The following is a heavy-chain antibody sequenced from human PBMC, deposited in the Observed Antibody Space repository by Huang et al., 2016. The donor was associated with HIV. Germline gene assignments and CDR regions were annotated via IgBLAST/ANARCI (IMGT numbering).Heavy chain of an antibody. J-gene: IGHJ4*02. D-gene: IGHD6-6*01. CDR3: ARRFSSSSGYFDY. Sequence: VQLVQSGAEVKKPGESLKISCKGSGYSFSSYWIAWVRQMPGEGLEWLGIIFPDYSDTTYSTYFEGQVTISADKSIGTAYLQWSSLKASDTAMYYCARRFSSSSGYFDYWGQGSLVTVSS. V-gene: IGHV5-51*01. CDR1: GYSFSSYW. CDR2: IFPDYSDT.